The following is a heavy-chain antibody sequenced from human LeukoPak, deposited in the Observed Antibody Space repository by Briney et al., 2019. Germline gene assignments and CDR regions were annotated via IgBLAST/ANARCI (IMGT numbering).Heavy chain of an antibody. V-gene: IGHV4-31*03. CDR3: ARDHSGYYVFDY. Sequence: PSQTLSLTCTVSGGSISSGGYYWSWIRQHPGKGLEWIGYIYYSGSTYYNPSLKSRLTISVDTSKNQFSLKLSSVTAAATAVYYCARDHSGYYVFDYWGPGTLVTVSS. CDR1: GGSISSGGYY. J-gene: IGHJ4*02. CDR2: IYYSGST. D-gene: IGHD3-22*01.